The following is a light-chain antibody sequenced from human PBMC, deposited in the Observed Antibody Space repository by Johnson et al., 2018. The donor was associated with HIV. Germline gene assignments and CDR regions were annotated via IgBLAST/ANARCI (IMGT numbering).Light chain of an antibody. CDR2: GNN. V-gene: IGLV1-51*01. CDR1: SSNIGNNY. J-gene: IGLJ1*01. Sequence: QPVLTQPPSVSAAPGQKVTISCSGSSSNIGNNYVSWYQQLPGTAPKLLIYGNNKRPSGIPDRFSGSKSGTSATLGITGLQTGDEADYYCGTWDNSLIANVFGTGTKLTV. CDR3: GTWDNSLIANV.